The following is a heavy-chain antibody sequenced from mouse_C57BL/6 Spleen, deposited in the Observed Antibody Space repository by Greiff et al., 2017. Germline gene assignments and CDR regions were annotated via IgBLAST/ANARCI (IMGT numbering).Heavy chain of an antibody. CDR1: GYTFTSYG. Sequence: QVQLQQSGAELARPGASVKLSCKASGYTFTSYGISWVKQRTGQGLEWIGEIYPRSGNTYYNEKFKGKATLTADKSSSTAYMELHSLTSKDSAVYFCAISSYDPHFFDHWGQGTTLRVSS. CDR3: AISSYDPHFFDH. V-gene: IGHV1-81*01. CDR2: IYPRSGNT. D-gene: IGHD2-3*01. J-gene: IGHJ2*01.